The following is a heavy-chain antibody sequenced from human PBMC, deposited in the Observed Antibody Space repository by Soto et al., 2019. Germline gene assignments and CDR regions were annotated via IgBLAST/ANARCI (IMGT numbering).Heavy chain of an antibody. CDR3: ARDRGGWELPYYYYYYGMDF. V-gene: IGHV4-59*01. D-gene: IGHD1-26*01. J-gene: IGHJ6*02. CDR2: IYYSGST. CDR1: GGSISSYY. Sequence: SETLSLTCTFSGGSISSYYWSLIRQPPGKGLEWMGYIYYSGSTNYNPSLKRRVTISVDTSKNQFSLKLSSVTAADTAVYYCARDRGGWELPYYYYYYGMDFWGQGTTVTVSS.